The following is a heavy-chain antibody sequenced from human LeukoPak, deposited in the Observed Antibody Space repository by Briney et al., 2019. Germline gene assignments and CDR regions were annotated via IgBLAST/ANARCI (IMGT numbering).Heavy chain of an antibody. V-gene: IGHV3-48*01. D-gene: IGHD1-26*01. J-gene: IGHJ3*02. CDR1: GFSFSGIS. CDR2: IRGSGTTI. CDR3: AGDGVGANPGDAFDI. Sequence: GGSLRLSCAASGFSFSGISMTWVRQAPGKGLEWVSYIRGSGTTIYYADSVKGRFTISRDNAKSSLYLQMNSLRAEDTAVYYCAGDGVGANPGDAFDIWGQGTMVTVSS.